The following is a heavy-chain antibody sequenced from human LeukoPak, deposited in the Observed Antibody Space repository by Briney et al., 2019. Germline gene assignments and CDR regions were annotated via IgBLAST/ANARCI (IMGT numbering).Heavy chain of an antibody. V-gene: IGHV3-23*01. CDR3: ARDPTQWLRYGYFDY. J-gene: IGHJ4*02. D-gene: IGHD5-12*01. Sequence: PGGSLRLSCAASGFTFSNYAMTWVRQAPWRGLEWISTITRFTGTTYYADSVKGRFTISRGDSNNTLYLQMNNLRAGDTAVYYCARDPTQWLRYGYFDYWGQGTLVTVSS. CDR1: GFTFSNYA. CDR2: ITRFTGTT.